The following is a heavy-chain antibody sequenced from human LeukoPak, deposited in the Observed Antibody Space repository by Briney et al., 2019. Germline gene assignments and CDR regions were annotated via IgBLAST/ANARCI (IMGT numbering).Heavy chain of an antibody. CDR2: IRYDGSNK. CDR1: GFTFSTFG. CDR3: ARDRGSGGITIFGVVIITRDAFDI. V-gene: IGHV3-30*02. Sequence: GGSLRLSCAAPGFAASGFTFSTFGMHWVRQAPGRGLEWVAFIRYDGSNKYYADSVKGRFTISRDDSKNTLYLQMNSLRAEDTAVYYCARDRGSGGITIFGVVIITRDAFDIWGQGTMVTVSS. J-gene: IGHJ3*02. D-gene: IGHD3-3*01.